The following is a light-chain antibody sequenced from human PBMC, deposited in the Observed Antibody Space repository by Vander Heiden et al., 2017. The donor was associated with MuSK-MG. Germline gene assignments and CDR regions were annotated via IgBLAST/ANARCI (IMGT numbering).Light chain of an antibody. J-gene: IGKJ5*01. Sequence: IVVTRSPVSVPGTTGEPASISCRARQSSLHSNGNKYLDWYLQKPGQAPQLLIYCGSNRAAGVPDRFSGSGSGTDFTMKITRGEAEDVGIYYCRQALQTPRTFGQGTRLEIK. CDR3: RQALQTPRT. CDR2: CGS. V-gene: IGKV2-28*01. CDR1: QSSLHSNGNKY.